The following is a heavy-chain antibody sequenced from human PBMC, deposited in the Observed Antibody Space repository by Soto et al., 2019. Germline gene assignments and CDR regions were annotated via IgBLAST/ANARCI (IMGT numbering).Heavy chain of an antibody. J-gene: IGHJ6*03. V-gene: IGHV3-23*01. CDR3: ATRTRFVVVPAAMRGPSYYYMDV. Sequence: PGGSLRFSCAASGFTFSSYAMSWVRQAPGKGLEWVSAISGSGGSTYYADSVKGRFTISRDNSKNTLYLQMNSLRAEDTAVYYCATRTRFVVVPAAMRGPSYYYMDVWGKGTTVTVSS. D-gene: IGHD2-2*01. CDR1: GFTFSSYA. CDR2: ISGSGGST.